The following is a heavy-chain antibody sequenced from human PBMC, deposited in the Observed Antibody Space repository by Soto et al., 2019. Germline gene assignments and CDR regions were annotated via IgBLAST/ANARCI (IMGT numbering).Heavy chain of an antibody. Sequence: QVPLVQSGAEVKKPGASVKVSCKASGYTFTGYYMHWVRQAPGQGLEWMGWINPNSGGTNYAQKFQGWVTMTRDTSISTAYMELGRLRSDDTAVYYCARGVGVQYYYYGMDVWGQGTTVTVSS. J-gene: IGHJ6*02. V-gene: IGHV1-2*04. CDR1: GYTFTGYY. CDR3: ARGVGVQYYYYGMDV. CDR2: INPNSGGT. D-gene: IGHD1-1*01.